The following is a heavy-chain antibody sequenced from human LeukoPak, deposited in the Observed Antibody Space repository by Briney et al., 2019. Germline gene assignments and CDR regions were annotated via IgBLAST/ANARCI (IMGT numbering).Heavy chain of an antibody. V-gene: IGHV1-8*01. Sequence: ASVKVSCKASGYTFTSYDINWVRQATGQGLEWMGWMNPNSGNTGYAQKFQGRVTMTRNTSISTAYMELSSLRSEDTAVYYCARGFPRGIAAAGTDFDYWGQGTLVTVSS. D-gene: IGHD6-13*01. CDR1: GYTFTSYD. J-gene: IGHJ4*02. CDR3: ARGFPRGIAAAGTDFDY. CDR2: MNPNSGNT.